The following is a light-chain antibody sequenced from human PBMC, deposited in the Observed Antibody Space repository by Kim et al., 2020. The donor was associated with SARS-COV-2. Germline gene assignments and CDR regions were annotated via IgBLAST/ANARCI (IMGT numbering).Light chain of an antibody. CDR3: NSYTTTSTV. CDR1: SSDY. V-gene: IGLV2-14*01. CDR2: EVT. Sequence: QSVLTQPASVSGSPGQSITISCSGSSSDYVSWYQQHPGKAPKLMIYEVTNRPSGVSNRFSGSKSGNTASLTISGLQADDEADYYCNSYTTTSTVFGG. J-gene: IGLJ3*02.